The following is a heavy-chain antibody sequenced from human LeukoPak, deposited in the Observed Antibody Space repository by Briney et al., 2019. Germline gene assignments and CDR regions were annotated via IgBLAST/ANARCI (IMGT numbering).Heavy chain of an antibody. CDR2: ISSTSSTI. CDR1: GFTFSSFS. CDR3: ARRSSSGWYPDYYYYYMDV. J-gene: IGHJ6*03. Sequence: GGSLRLSCAASGFTFSSFSMNWVRQAPGKGLEWVSYISSTSSTIYYADSVKGRFTIPRDNAKNSLYLQMNSLRAEDTAVYYCARRSSSGWYPDYYYYYMDVWGKGTTVTISS. D-gene: IGHD6-19*01. V-gene: IGHV3-48*01.